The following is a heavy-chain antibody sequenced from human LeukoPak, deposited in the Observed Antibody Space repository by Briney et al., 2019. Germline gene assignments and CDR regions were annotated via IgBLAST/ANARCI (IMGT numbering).Heavy chain of an antibody. J-gene: IGHJ2*01. V-gene: IGHV1-2*04. CDR2: INPNSGDT. CDR3: ARDYNYYDSSGYYSAWHFDL. CDR1: GYTFIGYY. D-gene: IGHD3-22*01. Sequence: ASVKVSCKASGYTFIGYYIHWVRQAPGQGLEWMGWINPNSGDTNYAQKFQDWVTMTRDTSISTAYMELSRLRSDDTAVYYCARDYNYYDSSGYYSAWHFDLWGRGTLVTVSS.